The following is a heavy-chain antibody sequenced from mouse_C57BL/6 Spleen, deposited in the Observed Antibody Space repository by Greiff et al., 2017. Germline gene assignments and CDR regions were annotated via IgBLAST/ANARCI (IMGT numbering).Heavy chain of an antibody. J-gene: IGHJ1*03. CDR1: GFTFSDYG. V-gene: IGHV5-17*01. CDR3: ARNRDYYGSSMYFDV. Sequence: EVQLQESGGGLVKPGGSLKLSCAASGFTFSDYGMHWVRQAPEKGLEWVAYISSGSSTIYYADTVKGRFTISRDNAKNTLFLQMTSLRSEDTAMYYCARNRDYYGSSMYFDVWGTGTTVTVSS. D-gene: IGHD1-1*01. CDR2: ISSGSSTI.